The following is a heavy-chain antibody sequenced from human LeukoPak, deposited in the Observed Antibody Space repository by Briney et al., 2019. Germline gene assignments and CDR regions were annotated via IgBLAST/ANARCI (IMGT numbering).Heavy chain of an antibody. CDR3: ATVRIMITFGGVIAHTYFDY. D-gene: IGHD3-16*02. V-gene: IGHV1-24*01. CDR2: FDPEDGET. CDR1: GYTLTELS. J-gene: IGHJ4*02. Sequence: ASVKVSCKVSGYTLTELSMHWVRQAPGKGLEWMGGFDPEDGETIYAQKFQGRVTMTEDTSTDTAYMELSSLRSEDTAVYYCATVRIMITFGGVIAHTYFDYWGQGTLVTVSS.